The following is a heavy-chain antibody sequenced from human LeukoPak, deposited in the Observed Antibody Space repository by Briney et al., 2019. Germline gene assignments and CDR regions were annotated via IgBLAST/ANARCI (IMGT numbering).Heavy chain of an antibody. CDR3: ARVDYGPDY. J-gene: IGHJ4*02. Sequence: KAGGSLRLSCAASGFTFSDFYMSWIRQAPGKGLEWISYISGGGSTIYYADSVKGRFTISRDNAKNSLYLQMNSLRAEDTAVYYCARVDYGPDYWGQGTLVTVSS. V-gene: IGHV3-11*04. CDR1: GFTFSDFY. D-gene: IGHD4-17*01. CDR2: ISGGGSTI.